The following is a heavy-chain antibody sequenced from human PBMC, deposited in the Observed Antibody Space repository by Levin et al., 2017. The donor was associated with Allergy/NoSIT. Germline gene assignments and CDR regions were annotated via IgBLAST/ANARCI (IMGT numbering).Heavy chain of an antibody. CDR2: ISSGSGTI. V-gene: IGHV3-48*01. Sequence: QSGGSLRLSCAASGFSFSTYNMNWVRQAPGKGLEWVSYISSGSGTIYYADSVKGRFTISRDNAKNSLSLQMNSLKAEDTAVYYCATADPYSTVTNLDYWGQGTLVTVSS. CDR1: GFSFSTYN. D-gene: IGHD4-17*01. J-gene: IGHJ4*02. CDR3: ATADPYSTVTNLDY.